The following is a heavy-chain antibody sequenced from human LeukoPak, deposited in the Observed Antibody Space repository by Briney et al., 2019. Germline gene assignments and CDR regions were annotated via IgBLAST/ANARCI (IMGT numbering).Heavy chain of an antibody. D-gene: IGHD3-9*01. CDR1: GFTFTNYA. CDR3: AKWGDYDILTGYYVPDY. CDR2: ITGSDGSS. J-gene: IGHJ4*02. V-gene: IGHV3-23*01. Sequence: GTSLRLSCVASGFTFTNYAMSWVRQAPGKGLEWVSAITGSDGSSYYADSVKGRFSISRDNSKNTLYLQVNSLRAEDTAVYYCAKWGDYDILTGYYVPDYWGQGTLVTVSS.